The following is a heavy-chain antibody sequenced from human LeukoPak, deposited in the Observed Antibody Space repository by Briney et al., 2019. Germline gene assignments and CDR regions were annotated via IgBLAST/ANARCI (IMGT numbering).Heavy chain of an antibody. CDR3: AREGFFAYSSGLHFGWLDP. CDR2: ISSSGSYI. CDR1: GFTFSTDS. D-gene: IGHD3-22*01. J-gene: IGHJ5*02. V-gene: IGHV3-21*01. Sequence: GGSLRLSCAASGFTFSTDSMNWVRQAPGKGLEWVSSISSSGSYIYYADLVKGRFTISRDNAKNSLYLQMNSLRAEDTAVYYCAREGFFAYSSGLHFGWLDPWGQGTLVTVSS.